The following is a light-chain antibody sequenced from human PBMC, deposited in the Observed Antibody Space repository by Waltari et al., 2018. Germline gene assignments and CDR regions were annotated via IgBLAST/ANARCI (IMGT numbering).Light chain of an antibody. CDR3: QSYDSTNVI. V-gene: IGLV6-57*04. Sequence: NVMLTQPHSVSESPGKTVTISCTRSSCSIASNYVHWYHQGPGRAPAPVIYEDSLISPGVPDRFSGSIDTSSNSASLTISGLKTEDEADYYCQSYDSTNVIFGGGTKLTVL. CDR2: EDS. J-gene: IGLJ2*01. CDR1: SCSIASNY.